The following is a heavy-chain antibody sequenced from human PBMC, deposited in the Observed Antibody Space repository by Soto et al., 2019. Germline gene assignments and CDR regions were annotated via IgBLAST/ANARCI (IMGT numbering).Heavy chain of an antibody. D-gene: IGHD1-26*01. J-gene: IGHJ4*02. CDR3: AKPYSGNYPRPFDY. CDR2: ISYHGSNK. Sequence: QVQLVESGGGVVQSGTSLRLSCAASGFTFSIYGMHWVRQAPGKGLEWVAAISYHGSNKYYADSVKGRFTIYRDNSKNTLYLQMDSPRAEDTAVYYCAKPYSGNYPRPFDYWGQGTLVTVSS. CDR1: GFTFSIYG. V-gene: IGHV3-30*18.